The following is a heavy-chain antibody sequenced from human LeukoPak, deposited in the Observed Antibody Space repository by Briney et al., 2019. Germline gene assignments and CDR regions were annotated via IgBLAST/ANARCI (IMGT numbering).Heavy chain of an antibody. CDR1: GFTFSDFW. J-gene: IGHJ4*02. V-gene: IGHV3-7*01. CDR2: IKEDGTEK. D-gene: IGHD4-23*01. CDR3: AIATVVSPIDY. Sequence: PGGSLRLSCAGSGFTFSDFWMTWVRQTPGKGLEWVANIKEDGTEKNLVDSVKGRFTISRDNTKNSLYLQMSSLRAEDTALYYCAIATVVSPIDYWGQGTLVTVSS.